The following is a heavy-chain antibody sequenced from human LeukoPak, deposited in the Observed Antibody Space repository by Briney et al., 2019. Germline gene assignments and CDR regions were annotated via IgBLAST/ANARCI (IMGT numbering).Heavy chain of an antibody. Sequence: GGSLRLSCAASGFTFSSYAMHWVRQAPGKGLEWVAVISYDGSNKYYADSVKGRFTISRDNSKNTLYLRMNSLRAEDTAVYYCARDLRHSSTDYWGQGTLVTVSS. CDR1: GFTFSSYA. J-gene: IGHJ4*02. CDR3: ARDLRHSSTDY. CDR2: ISYDGSNK. D-gene: IGHD6-19*01. V-gene: IGHV3-30*04.